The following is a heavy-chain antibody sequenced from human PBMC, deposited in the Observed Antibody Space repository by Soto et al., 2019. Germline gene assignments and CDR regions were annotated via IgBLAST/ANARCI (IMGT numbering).Heavy chain of an antibody. D-gene: IGHD4-17*01. CDR3: ARGVGDYDAFDI. Sequence: GGSLRPSCAASGFTFSSYGMHWVRQAPGKGLEWVAVIWYDGSNKYYADSVKGRFTISRDNSKNTLYLQMNSLRAEDTAVYYCARGVGDYDAFDIWGQGTMVTVAS. V-gene: IGHV3-33*01. CDR2: IWYDGSNK. CDR1: GFTFSSYG. J-gene: IGHJ3*02.